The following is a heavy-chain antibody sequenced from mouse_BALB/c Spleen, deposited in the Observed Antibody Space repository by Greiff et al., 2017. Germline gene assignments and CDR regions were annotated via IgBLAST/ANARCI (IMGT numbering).Heavy chain of an antibody. CDR1: GYAFSSYW. CDR3: ARDYGKGPPFDY. D-gene: IGHD1-1*01. V-gene: IGHV1-80*01. J-gene: IGHJ2*01. Sequence: VQLQQSGAELVRPGSSVKISCKASGYAFSSYWMNWVKQRPGQGLEWIGQIYPGDGDTNYNGKFKGKATLTADKSSSTAYMQLSSLTSEDSAVYFCARDYGKGPPFDYWGQGTTRTVSS. CDR2: IYPGDGDT.